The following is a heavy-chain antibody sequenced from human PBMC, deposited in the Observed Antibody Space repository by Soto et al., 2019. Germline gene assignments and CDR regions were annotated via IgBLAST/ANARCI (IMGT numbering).Heavy chain of an antibody. Sequence: EVQLVESGGGLVQPGGSLRLSCAASGFTFSSDWMSWVRQAPGKGLEWVANIKQDGSEKYYVDSVKGRFTISRDNAKNSLYLQMNSLRAEDTAVYYCARGRDGYNGWDYWGQGTLVTVSS. V-gene: IGHV3-7*01. CDR2: IKQDGSEK. J-gene: IGHJ4*02. CDR3: ARGRDGYNGWDY. D-gene: IGHD5-12*01. CDR1: GFTFSSDW.